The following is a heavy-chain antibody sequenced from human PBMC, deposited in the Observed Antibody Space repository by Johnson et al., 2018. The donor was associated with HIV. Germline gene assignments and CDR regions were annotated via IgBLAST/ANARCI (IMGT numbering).Heavy chain of an antibody. J-gene: IGHJ3*02. CDR2: LWYDRSNQ. Sequence: QVQLAESGGGVVQPGRPLRLSCAASGFTFSSSGLHWVRQAPGKVLESVAVLWYDRSNQYYADSVQGRFTIARDNSKNTLYLQRNSLRAEDTAVYYCAKDKDAFEIWGQGTMVTVSS. V-gene: IGHV3-33*06. CDR1: GFTFSSSG. CDR3: AKDKDAFEI.